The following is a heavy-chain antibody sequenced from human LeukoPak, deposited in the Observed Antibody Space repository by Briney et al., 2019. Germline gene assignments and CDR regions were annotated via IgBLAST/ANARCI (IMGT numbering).Heavy chain of an antibody. Sequence: SVKVSCKASGGTFSSYAISWVRQAPGQGLEWMGGIIPIFGTANYAQKFQGRVTITTDESTSTAYMELSSLRSEDTAVYYCARSVRDYGDFDPWGQGTLVTVSS. CDR1: GGTFSSYA. CDR2: IIPIFGTA. J-gene: IGHJ5*02. CDR3: ARSVRDYGDFDP. D-gene: IGHD4-17*01. V-gene: IGHV1-69*05.